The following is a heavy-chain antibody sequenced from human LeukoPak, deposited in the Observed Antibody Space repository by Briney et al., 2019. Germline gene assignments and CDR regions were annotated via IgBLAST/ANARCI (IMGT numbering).Heavy chain of an antibody. J-gene: IGHJ1*01. V-gene: IGHV3-11*01. CDR2: ITNSGTTI. CDR3: ARDGRYDILTGYFQD. CDR1: GFTFTDYY. Sequence: GRSLRLSCAASGFTFTDYYMSWIRQAPGKGLEWVSYITNSGTTIYYADSVKGRFTISRDNAKNSLYLQMNSLRAEDTAVYYCARDGRYDILTGYFQDWGQGTLVTVSS. D-gene: IGHD3-9*01.